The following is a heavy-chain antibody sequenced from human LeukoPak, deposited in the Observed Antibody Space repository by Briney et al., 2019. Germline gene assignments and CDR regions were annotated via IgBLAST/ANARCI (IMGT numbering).Heavy chain of an antibody. D-gene: IGHD2-15*01. J-gene: IGHJ5*02. V-gene: IGHV3-21*01. CDR3: ARGNPPGYCSGDSCFP. CDR2: ISGSGSYI. Sequence: GSLRLSCAASGFTFSSYSMNWVRQAPGKGLEWVSSISGSGSYIYYADSVEGRFTISRDNAKNSLYLQMNSLRAEDTAVYYWARGNPPGYCSGDSCFPWGQGTLVTVSS. CDR1: GFTFSSYS.